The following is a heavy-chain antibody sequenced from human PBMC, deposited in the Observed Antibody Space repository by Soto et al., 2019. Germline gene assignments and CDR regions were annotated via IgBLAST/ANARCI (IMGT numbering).Heavy chain of an antibody. J-gene: IGHJ6*02. V-gene: IGHV4-61*01. D-gene: IGHD3-3*01. Sequence: SETLSLTCTVSGGSVSSGSYYWSWIRQPPGKGLEWIGYIYYSGSTNYNPSLKSRVTISVDTSKNQFSLKLSSVTAADTAVYYCARGRVVTNYYYGMDVWGQGTTVTVSS. CDR3: ARGRVVTNYYYGMDV. CDR2: IYYSGST. CDR1: GGSVSSGSYY.